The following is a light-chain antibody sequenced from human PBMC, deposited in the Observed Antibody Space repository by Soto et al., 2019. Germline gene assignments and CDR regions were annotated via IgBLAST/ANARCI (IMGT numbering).Light chain of an antibody. J-gene: IGLJ2*01. V-gene: IGLV2-14*01. CDR2: EVT. Sequence: QSVLTQPASVSGSPGQSITISCTGTTNDVGGYNYVSWYQQHPGKAPKLIIYEVTNRPSGVSPRFSGSKSVNTASLTISGLQAEDEADYYCSSYTSGTFVVFGGGTQLTVL. CDR3: SSYTSGTFVV. CDR1: TNDVGGYNY.